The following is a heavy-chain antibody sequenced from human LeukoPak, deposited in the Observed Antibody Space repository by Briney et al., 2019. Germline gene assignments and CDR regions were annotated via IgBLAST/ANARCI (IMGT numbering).Heavy chain of an antibody. D-gene: IGHD3-16*01. CDR3: ARERSVGGGLDAFDV. V-gene: IGHV4-59*13. CDR1: GGSISTYY. J-gene: IGHJ3*01. Sequence: PSETLSLTCTVSGGSISTYYWNWLRQPPGKGLEWIGYTYYIGRTNYNPSLRSRVTISVDTSKNQFSLTLTSVTAADTAVYYCARERSVGGGLDAFDVWGQGTMVTVSS. CDR2: TYYIGRT.